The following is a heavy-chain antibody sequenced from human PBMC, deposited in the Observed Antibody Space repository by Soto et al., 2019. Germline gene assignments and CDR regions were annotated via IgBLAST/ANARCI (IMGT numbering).Heavy chain of an antibody. CDR3: ERGRIAVAGDYYFDY. J-gene: IGHJ4*02. D-gene: IGHD6-19*01. CDR2: IIPIFGTA. Sequence: QVQLVQSGAEVKKPGSSVKVSCKASGGTFSSYAISWVRQAPGQGLEWMGGIIPIFGTANYAQKFQGRITIXXDXSXXTAYMELSSLRSEETAVYYCERGRIAVAGDYYFDYWGQGTLVTVSS. V-gene: IGHV1-69*12. CDR1: GGTFSSYA.